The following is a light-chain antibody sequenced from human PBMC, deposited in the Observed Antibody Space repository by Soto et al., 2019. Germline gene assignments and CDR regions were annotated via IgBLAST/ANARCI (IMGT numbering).Light chain of an antibody. J-gene: IGKJ2*01. CDR3: QQYSNWPPEYT. CDR1: QSVSSN. CDR2: GAS. V-gene: IGKV3-15*01. Sequence: EIVMTQSPATLSVSPGERATLSCRASQSVSSNLAWYQQKPGQAPRLLIYGASTRATGIPARFSGSGSGTEFTLNITSLQSEDFAIYYCQQYSNWPPEYTFGQGTKLEIK.